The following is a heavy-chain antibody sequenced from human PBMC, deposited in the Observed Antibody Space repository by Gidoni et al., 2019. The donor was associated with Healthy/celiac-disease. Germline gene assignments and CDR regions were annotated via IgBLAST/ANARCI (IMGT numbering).Heavy chain of an antibody. CDR1: GFTVSSNY. CDR3: ARGYYDSSGRRSYDAFDI. V-gene: IGHV3-66*02. CDR2: IYSGGST. Sequence: EVLLVESGGGLVQPGGSLRLSCAASGFTVSSNYMSWVRQALGKGLEWVSVIYSGGSTYYADSVKGRFTSSRDNSKNTLYLQMNSLRAEDTAVYYCARGYYDSSGRRSYDAFDIWGQGTMVTVSS. D-gene: IGHD3-22*01. J-gene: IGHJ3*02.